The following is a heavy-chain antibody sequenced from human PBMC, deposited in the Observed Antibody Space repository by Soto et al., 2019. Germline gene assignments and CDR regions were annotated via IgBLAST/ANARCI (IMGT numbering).Heavy chain of an antibody. CDR3: ARHPWAAAGTIDYFDY. D-gene: IGHD6-13*01. Sequence: PSETLSLTCTVSGGSISSSIYYWGWIRHPPGKGLEWIGSIYYSGSTYYNPSLKSRVTISVDTSKNQFSLKLSSVTAADTAVYYCARHPWAAAGTIDYFDYWGQGTLVTVSS. CDR1: GGSISSSIYY. V-gene: IGHV4-39*01. J-gene: IGHJ4*02. CDR2: IYYSGST.